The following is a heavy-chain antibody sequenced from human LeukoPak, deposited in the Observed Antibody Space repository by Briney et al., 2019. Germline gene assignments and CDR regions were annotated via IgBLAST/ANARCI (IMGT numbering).Heavy chain of an antibody. CDR1: GFTFSDYE. Sequence: PGGSLRLSCAASGFTFSDYEMNWVRQAPGKGLEWVSYISSTGSTIYYADSVKGRFTISRDNAKNSLYLQMNSLRAEDTAVYYCASLHRGIAVAGTTVWGQGPLVTVSS. CDR3: ASLHRGIAVAGTTV. J-gene: IGHJ4*02. V-gene: IGHV3-48*03. D-gene: IGHD6-19*01. CDR2: ISSTGSTI.